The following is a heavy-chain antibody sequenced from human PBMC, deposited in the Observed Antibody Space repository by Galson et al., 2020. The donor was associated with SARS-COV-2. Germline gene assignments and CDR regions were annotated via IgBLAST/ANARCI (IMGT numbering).Heavy chain of an antibody. CDR1: GFTFRSYT. CDR3: ARTGTPHYYYSYYMDV. D-gene: IGHD6-13*01. V-gene: IGHV3-21*01. Sequence: GGSLRLSCAASGFTFRSYTMNWVRQVPGKGLEWVSSVTTSSTNTNYADSVKGRFTISRDNAKNSLYLQMNSLRAGDTAVYSCARTGTPHYYYSYYMDVWGKGTTVTVSS. CDR2: VTTSSTNT. J-gene: IGHJ6*03.